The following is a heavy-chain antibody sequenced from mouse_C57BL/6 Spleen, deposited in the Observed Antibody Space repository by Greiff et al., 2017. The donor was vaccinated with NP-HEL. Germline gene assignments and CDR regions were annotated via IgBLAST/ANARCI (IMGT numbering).Heavy chain of an antibody. J-gene: IGHJ1*03. V-gene: IGHV5-17*01. CDR2: ISSGSSTI. D-gene: IGHD1-1*01. Sequence: EVMLVESGGGLVKPGGSLKLSCAASGFTFSDYGMHWVRQAPEKGLEWVAYISSGSSTIYYADTVKGRFTISRDNAKNTLFLQMTSLRSEDTAMYYCARGTTENFDVWGTGTTVTVSS. CDR3: ARGTTENFDV. CDR1: GFTFSDYG.